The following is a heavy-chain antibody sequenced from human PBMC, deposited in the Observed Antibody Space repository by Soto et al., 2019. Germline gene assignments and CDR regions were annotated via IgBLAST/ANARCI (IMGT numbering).Heavy chain of an antibody. V-gene: IGHV2-5*02. Sequence: QITLNESGPTQVKPRQTLTLTCTFSGFSLTTCGVGVGWIRQSPGKAPEWLALIYWDDDKRYSPSLKSRLTITKDPSKNQVVLTMADLDPADTATYYCAHRVLRTVFGLVTTTAIYFDFWGQGTPVAVSS. D-gene: IGHD3-3*01. CDR1: GFSLTTCGVG. CDR2: IYWDDDK. J-gene: IGHJ4*02. CDR3: AHRVLRTVFGLVTTTAIYFDF.